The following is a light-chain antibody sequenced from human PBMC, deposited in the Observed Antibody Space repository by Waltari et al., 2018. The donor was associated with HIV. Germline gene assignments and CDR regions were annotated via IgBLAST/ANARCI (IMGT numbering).Light chain of an antibody. Sequence: QSALTQPASVSGSPGQSLTLSCTGTSTASWSYNLASWYQQHPGKAPKLTIYEVSKRPSGVSNRFHGSKSGNTASLTISGLQAEDEADYYCCSYAGTSTYVAFGGGTKLTVL. CDR3: CSYAGTSTYVA. J-gene: IGLJ2*01. CDR1: STASWSYNL. V-gene: IGLV2-23*02. CDR2: EVS.